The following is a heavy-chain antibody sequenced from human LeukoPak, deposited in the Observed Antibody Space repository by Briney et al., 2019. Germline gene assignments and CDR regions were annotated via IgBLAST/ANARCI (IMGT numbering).Heavy chain of an antibody. V-gene: IGHV3-30*03. CDR1: GSTFSGYG. CDR2: ISYDGSTK. J-gene: IGHJ1*01. D-gene: IGHD3-9*01. Sequence: GGSLRLSCAASGSTFSGYGMHWVRQAPGQGLQCVAVISYDGSTKYYGDSVKGRFTISRDNSKNTLFLELNSLRAEDTAVYYCATDAYFDMRGGPRRWGQGTLVSVSS. CDR3: ATDAYFDMRGGPRR.